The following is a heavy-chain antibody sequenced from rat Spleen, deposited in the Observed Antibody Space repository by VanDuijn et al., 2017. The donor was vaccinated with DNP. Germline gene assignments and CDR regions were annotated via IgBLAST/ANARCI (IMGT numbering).Heavy chain of an antibody. CDR3: TRSYIYYGTFDY. CDR2: ISGGGST. J-gene: IGHJ2*01. CDR1: GFSLSTYG. V-gene: IGHV2S12*01. Sequence: QVQLKESGPGLVQPSQTLSLTCTVSGFSLSTYGVSWVRQPPGKGLEWIAAISGGGSTYYNSALKSRLSISRDTSKSQVFLKMNSLQTEDTAIYFCTRSYIYYGTFDYWGQGVMVTVSS. D-gene: IGHD1-7*01.